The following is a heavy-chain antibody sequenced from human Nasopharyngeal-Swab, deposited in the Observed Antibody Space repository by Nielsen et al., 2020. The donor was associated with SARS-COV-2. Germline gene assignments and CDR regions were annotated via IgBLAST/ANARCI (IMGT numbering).Heavy chain of an antibody. CDR2: INSDGRTT. D-gene: IGHD6-25*01. CDR3: AGGAAGMDV. Sequence: VRQAPGKGLLSVAHINSDGRTTIYADAVKGRFTISRDRAKNALYLQVDSLRGEDTAVYYCAGGAAGMDVWGQGITVTVSS. V-gene: IGHV3-74*01. J-gene: IGHJ6*02.